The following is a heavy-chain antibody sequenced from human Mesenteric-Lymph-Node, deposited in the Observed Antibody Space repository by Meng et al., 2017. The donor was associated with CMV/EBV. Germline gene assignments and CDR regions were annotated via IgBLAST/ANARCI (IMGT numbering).Heavy chain of an antibody. CDR1: GYTFTTYA. CDR2: INAGDGDT. J-gene: IGHJ4*02. D-gene: IGHD3-10*01. V-gene: IGHV1-3*01. Sequence: KVSCKASGYTFTTYALHWVRQAPGQRLECMGWINAGDGDTKYSQKFQGRVTFTRDTSASTAYMELSSLRSEDTAVYYCARGSYYPYWGQGTLVTVS. CDR3: ARGSYYPY.